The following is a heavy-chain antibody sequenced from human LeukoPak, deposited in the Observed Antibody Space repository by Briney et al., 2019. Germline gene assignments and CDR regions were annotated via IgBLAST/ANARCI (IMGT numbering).Heavy chain of an antibody. CDR2: IYYSGST. J-gene: IGHJ4*02. D-gene: IGHD3-16*02. CDR1: GGSISSSSYY. V-gene: IGHV4-39*07. CDR3: ARVPGDVWGSYRYYYFDY. Sequence: SETLSLTCTVSGGSISSSSYYWGWIRQPPGKGLEWIGSIYYSGSTYYNPSLESRVTISVDTSKNQFSLKLSSVTAADTAVYYCARVPGDVWGSYRYYYFDYWGQGTLVTVSS.